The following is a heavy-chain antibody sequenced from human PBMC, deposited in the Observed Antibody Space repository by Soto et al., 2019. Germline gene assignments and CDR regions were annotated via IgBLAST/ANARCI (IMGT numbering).Heavy chain of an antibody. D-gene: IGHD1-1*01. CDR1: GYSFTNYW. CDR2: IYPGDSDT. CDR3: ARLTGFSTTRIEKFYYYGMDV. Sequence: PGESLKISCKGAGYSFTNYWIGWVRQIPGKGLEWMGIIYPGDSDTRYSPSFEGQVTISVDKSISTAYLQWSSLKASDTAMYYCARLTGFSTTRIEKFYYYGMDVWGQGTTVTAP. V-gene: IGHV5-51*01. J-gene: IGHJ6*02.